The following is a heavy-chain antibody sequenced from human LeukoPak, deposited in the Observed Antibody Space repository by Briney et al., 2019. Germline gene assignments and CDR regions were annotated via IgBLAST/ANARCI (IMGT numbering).Heavy chain of an antibody. CDR1: GYTFINYD. J-gene: IGHJ3*02. Sequence: GASVKVSCKASGYTFINYDINWVRQATGQGLEWMGGIIPIFGTANYAQKFQGRVTITADESTSTAYMELSSLRSEDTAVYYCASNAILYGSGRDDAFDIWGQGTMVTVSS. D-gene: IGHD3-10*01. V-gene: IGHV1-69*13. CDR2: IIPIFGTA. CDR3: ASNAILYGSGRDDAFDI.